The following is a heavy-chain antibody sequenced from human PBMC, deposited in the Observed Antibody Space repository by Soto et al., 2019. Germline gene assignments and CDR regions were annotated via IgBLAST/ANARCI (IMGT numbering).Heavy chain of an antibody. CDR1: GFTFSSYS. Sequence: EVQLVESGGGLVKPGGSLRLSCAASGFTFSSYSMNWVRQAPGKGLEWVSSISSSSSYIYYADSVKGRFTISRDNAKNSLYLQMNSLRAEDTAVYYCAREDFIAAAGTSGVDYWGQGTLVTVSS. J-gene: IGHJ4*02. V-gene: IGHV3-21*01. CDR3: AREDFIAAAGTSGVDY. D-gene: IGHD6-13*01. CDR2: ISSSSSYI.